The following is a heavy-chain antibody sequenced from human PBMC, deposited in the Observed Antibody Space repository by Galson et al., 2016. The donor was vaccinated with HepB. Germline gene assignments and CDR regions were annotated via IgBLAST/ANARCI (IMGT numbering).Heavy chain of an antibody. D-gene: IGHD1-7*01. CDR1: GDSVSSGSAA. V-gene: IGHV6-1*01. CDR3: ARDYWYAGNYNVDD. CDR2: TYYRSSWSY. J-gene: IGHJ4*02. Sequence: CAISGDSVSSGSAAWNWIRQSPSRGLQWLGRTYYRSSWSYDYAASVRSRISIDPDTSNNQFSLQLNSVTPGDTAVYDCARDYWYAGNYNVDDWGQGTPVTVSS.